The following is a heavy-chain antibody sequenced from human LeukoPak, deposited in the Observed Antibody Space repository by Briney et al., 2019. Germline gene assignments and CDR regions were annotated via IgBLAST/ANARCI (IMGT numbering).Heavy chain of an antibody. J-gene: IGHJ4*02. CDR1: GFTFDDYA. CDR3: AKDSSYFDILTGYFDY. CDR2: ISWNSGSI. D-gene: IGHD3-9*01. Sequence: GGSLRLSCAASGFTFDDYAMHWVRQAPGKGLEWVSGISWNSGSIAYADSVRGRFTISRDNAQNSLYLQMNSLRAEDMALYYCAKDSSYFDILTGYFDYWGQGTLVTVSS. V-gene: IGHV3-9*03.